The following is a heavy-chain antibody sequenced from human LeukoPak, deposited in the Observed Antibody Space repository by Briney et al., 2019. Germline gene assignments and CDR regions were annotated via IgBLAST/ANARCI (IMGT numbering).Heavy chain of an antibody. Sequence: SETLSLTCSASGASITSYYWNWIRQPPGKGLEWIGNIYISGGTNYNPSLKNRVTIPLDTSKDQFSLKLTSVTAADTAFYYCAKDWELGSWGQGTLVTVSS. CDR3: AKDWELGS. J-gene: IGHJ5*02. CDR2: IYISGGT. V-gene: IGHV4-59*01. CDR1: GASITSYY. D-gene: IGHD1-26*01.